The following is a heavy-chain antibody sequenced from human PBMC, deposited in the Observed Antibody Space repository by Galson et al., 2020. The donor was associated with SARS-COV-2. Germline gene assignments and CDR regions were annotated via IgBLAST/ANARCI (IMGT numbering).Heavy chain of an antibody. CDR2: IYPGGSNT. CDR1: GYSFTSSW. CDR3: ARHLLGGMDV. Sequence: GESLKTSCKGSGYSFTSSWIGWVRQKPGKGLEWMGYIYPGGSNTRYSPSFQGQVTISVDNSISTAYLQWSSLKASDTAMYYCARHLLGGMDVWGQGARVTVSS. V-gene: IGHV5-51*01. J-gene: IGHJ6*02. D-gene: IGHD2-15*01.